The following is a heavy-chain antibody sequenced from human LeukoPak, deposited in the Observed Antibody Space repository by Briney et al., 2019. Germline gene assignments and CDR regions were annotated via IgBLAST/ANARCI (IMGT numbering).Heavy chain of an antibody. CDR3: ARDREGTRYYYYGMDV. CDR2: INPNSGGT. D-gene: IGHD1-26*01. CDR1: GYTFTGYY. V-gene: IGHV1-2*06. J-gene: IGHJ6*02. Sequence: ASVKVSCKASGYTFTGYYMHWVRQAPGQGLEWMGRINPNSGGTNYAQKFQGRVTMTRDTSISTAYMELSRLRSDDTAVYYCARDREGTRYYYYGMDVWGQGTTVTVSS.